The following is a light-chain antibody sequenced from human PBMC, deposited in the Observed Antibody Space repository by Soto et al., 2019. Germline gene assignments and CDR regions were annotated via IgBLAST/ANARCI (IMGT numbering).Light chain of an antibody. CDR2: GIS. CDR3: QQHGQWPIT. Sequence: DIGMTQSPSTLSVSAGDRANTSSRASQSVNSNYLAWYQQTAGQAPRLLIYGISKRATDIPDRFSGSGSGTEFTLTISSLQPEDFATYYCQQHGQWPITFGQGTRLEI. CDR1: QSVNSN. J-gene: IGKJ5*01. V-gene: IGKV3D-15*01.